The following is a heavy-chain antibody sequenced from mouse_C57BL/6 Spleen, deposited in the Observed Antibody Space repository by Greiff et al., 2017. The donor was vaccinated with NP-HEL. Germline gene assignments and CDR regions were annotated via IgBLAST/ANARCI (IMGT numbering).Heavy chain of an antibody. V-gene: IGHV1-72*01. D-gene: IGHD2-3*01. Sequence: QVQLQQPGAELVKPGASVKLSCKASGYTFTSYWMHWVKQRPGRGLEWIGRIDPNGGGTKYTEKFKSQATLTVDKPSSTAYMQLSSLTSEDSAVYYCARSDGYPGDYYAMDYWGQGTSVTVSS. CDR3: ARSDGYPGDYYAMDY. CDR1: GYTFTSYW. CDR2: IDPNGGGT. J-gene: IGHJ4*01.